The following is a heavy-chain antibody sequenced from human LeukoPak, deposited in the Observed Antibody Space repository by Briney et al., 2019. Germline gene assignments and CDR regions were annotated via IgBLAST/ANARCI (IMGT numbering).Heavy chain of an antibody. CDR3: AKDRDGADRIIL. J-gene: IGHJ4*02. CDR1: AYDFTGYH. D-gene: IGHD5-24*01. Sequence: ASVKVSCKVVAYDFTGYHIHWVRLAPGQGPEWMGRLNRNTGHAVYAFKFQGRVTITRDTSSSTAYMEVTRLTSDDTALYYCAKDRDGADRIILWGQGTLVTVSS. CDR2: LNRNTGHA. V-gene: IGHV1-2*06.